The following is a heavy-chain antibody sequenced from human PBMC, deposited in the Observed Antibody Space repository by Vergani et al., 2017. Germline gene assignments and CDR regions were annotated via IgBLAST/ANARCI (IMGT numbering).Heavy chain of an antibody. J-gene: IGHJ4*02. V-gene: IGHV1-46*03. CDR3: ARGDYGILTGYRY. CDR2: INPSGGHT. D-gene: IGHD3-9*01. CDR1: GYTFSNYY. Sequence: QVQVVQSGAEVKKSGASVKVSCKTSGYTFSNYYMHWVRQAPGQGLEWMGIINPSGGHTNYAQKLQGRVTMTRDTSTSTVYMEMSSLRYEDTAIYYCARGDYGILTGYRYWGQGTLVTVSA.